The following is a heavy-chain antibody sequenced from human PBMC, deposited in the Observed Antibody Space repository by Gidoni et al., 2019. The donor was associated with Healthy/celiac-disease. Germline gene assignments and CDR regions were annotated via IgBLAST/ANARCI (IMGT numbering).Heavy chain of an antibody. CDR1: GFTFSSYS. Sequence: EVQLLESGGGLVQPGGSLRLSCAAAGFTFSSYSMSWVRKAPGKGLEWVSAISGSGGSTYYADSVKGRFTISRDNSKNTLYLQMNSLRAEDTAVYYCAKDVGYYYDSSANYWGQGTLVTVSS. D-gene: IGHD3-22*01. CDR3: AKDVGYYYDSSANY. J-gene: IGHJ4*02. CDR2: ISGSGGST. V-gene: IGHV3-23*01.